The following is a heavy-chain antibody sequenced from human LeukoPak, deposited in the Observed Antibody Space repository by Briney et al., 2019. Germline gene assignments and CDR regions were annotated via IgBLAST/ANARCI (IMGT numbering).Heavy chain of an antibody. Sequence: GGSLRLSCAASGFTFSSYSMNWVRQAPGKGLGWVSYISSSSGPIYYADSVKGRFTISRDNAKNSLFLQMNSLRAEDTAVYYCARLVSAWYYFDYWDQGTLVTVSS. V-gene: IGHV3-48*01. D-gene: IGHD6-19*01. CDR3: ARLVSAWYYFDY. CDR2: ISSSSGPI. J-gene: IGHJ4*02. CDR1: GFTFSSYS.